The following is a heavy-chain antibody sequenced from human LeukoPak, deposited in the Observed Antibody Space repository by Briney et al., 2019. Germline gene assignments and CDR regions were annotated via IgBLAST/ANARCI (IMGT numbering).Heavy chain of an antibody. J-gene: IGHJ4*02. CDR2: MKQDGSEQ. CDR1: GFTLKNHW. V-gene: IGHV3-7*01. CDR3: ARDADWASDY. D-gene: IGHD3/OR15-3a*01. Sequence: GGSLRLSCVGSGFTLKNHWMVWVRQAPGKGLEWVANMKQDGSEQYYGDSVRGRFTISRDNAKNSLYLQMNSLRVADTAVYYCARDADWASDYWGQGTLVTVSS.